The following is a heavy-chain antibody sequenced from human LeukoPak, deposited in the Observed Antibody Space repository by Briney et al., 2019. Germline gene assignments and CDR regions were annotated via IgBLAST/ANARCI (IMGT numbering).Heavy chain of an antibody. CDR3: ARVPRSGTIGSWYFWFDP. V-gene: IGHV1-2*02. Sequence: ASVKVSCKASGYTFTGYYMHWVRQAPGQGLEWMGWINPNSGGTNDAQKFQGRVTMTRDTSISTAYMELSRLRSDDTAVYYCARVPRSGTIGSWYFWFDPWGQGTPVTVSS. CDR2: INPNSGGT. CDR1: GYTFTGYY. D-gene: IGHD6-13*01. J-gene: IGHJ5*02.